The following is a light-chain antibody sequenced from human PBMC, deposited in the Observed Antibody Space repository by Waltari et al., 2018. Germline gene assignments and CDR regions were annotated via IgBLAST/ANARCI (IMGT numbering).Light chain of an antibody. V-gene: IGKV2-30*01. CDR1: QSLLSRDGNTY. Sequence: DAVLTQSPLSLPVTLGQPASISCRSRQSLLSRDGNTYLSWFQLRPGQSPRRLIYKVFNRDSGVPDRFSGSGSGTDFTLKISRVEAEDVGDYYCMQLTQWPWTFGQGTKVEIK. J-gene: IGKJ1*01. CDR2: KVF. CDR3: MQLTQWPWT.